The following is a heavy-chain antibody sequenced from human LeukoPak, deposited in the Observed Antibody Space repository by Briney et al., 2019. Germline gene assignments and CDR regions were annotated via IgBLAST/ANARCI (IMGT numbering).Heavy chain of an antibody. D-gene: IGHD3-16*01. V-gene: IGHV4-59*01. Sequence: SETLSLTCTVSGGSISGYYWSWIRQPLGKGLEWIAYIYYNGISNYNPSLKSRVIISVDSSKNQFSLKLTSVTAADTAVYYCARVTYDYGDYWGQGTLVTVSS. J-gene: IGHJ4*02. CDR1: GGSISGYY. CDR2: IYYNGIS. CDR3: ARVTYDYGDY.